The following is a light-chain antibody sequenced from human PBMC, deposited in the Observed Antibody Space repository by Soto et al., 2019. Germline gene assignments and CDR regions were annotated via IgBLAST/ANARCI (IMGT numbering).Light chain of an antibody. J-gene: IGKJ5*01. CDR3: QQRSNWPPIT. CDR2: DAS. Sequence: EIVLTQSPATLSLSPGERATLSCRASQSVSSYLAWYQQKPGQAPRLLIYDASNRATGIPARFSGSGSGTDFTLTIRSLEPEDFAVYYCQQRSNWPPITFGQGTQLEI. CDR1: QSVSSY. V-gene: IGKV3-11*01.